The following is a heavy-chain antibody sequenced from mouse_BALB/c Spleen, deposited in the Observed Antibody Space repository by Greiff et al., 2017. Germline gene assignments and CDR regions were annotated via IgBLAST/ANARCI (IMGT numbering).Heavy chain of an antibody. J-gene: IGHJ4*01. CDR2: ISDGGSYT. Sequence: EVHLVESGGGLVKPGGSLKLSCAASGFTFSDYYMYWVRQTPEKRLEWVATISDGGSYTYYPDSVKGRFTISRDNAKNNLYLQMSSLKSEDTAMYYCARATTEEAMDYWGQGTSVTVSS. D-gene: IGHD1-1*01. V-gene: IGHV5-4*02. CDR3: ARATTEEAMDY. CDR1: GFTFSDYY.